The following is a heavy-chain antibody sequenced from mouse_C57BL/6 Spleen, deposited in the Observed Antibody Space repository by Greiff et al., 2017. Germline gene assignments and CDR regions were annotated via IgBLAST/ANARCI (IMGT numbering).Heavy chain of an antibody. V-gene: IGHV5-17*01. Sequence: DVMLVESGGGLVKPGGSLTLSCAASGFTFSDYGMHWVRQAPEKGLEWVAYISSGSSTIYYADTVKGRFTISRDNAKNTLFLQMTSLRSEDTAMYYCARYYGSSYYYAMDYWGQGTSVTVSS. J-gene: IGHJ4*01. CDR3: ARYYGSSYYYAMDY. D-gene: IGHD1-1*01. CDR2: ISSGSSTI. CDR1: GFTFSDYG.